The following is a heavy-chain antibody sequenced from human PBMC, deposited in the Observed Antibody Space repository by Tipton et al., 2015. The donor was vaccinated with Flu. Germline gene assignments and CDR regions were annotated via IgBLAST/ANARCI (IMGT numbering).Heavy chain of an antibody. D-gene: IGHD1-1*01. Sequence: TLSLTCSVSGGSVGGPYCWGWVRRPPGKGLEWIGEINHSGSTNYNPSLKSRVTISVDTSKNQFSLKVTSLTAADTAVYYCARGSDNANVYLDYWGRGTLVTVSS. J-gene: IGHJ4*02. CDR3: ARGSDNANVYLDY. CDR1: GGSVGGPYC. V-gene: IGHV4-34*01. CDR2: INHSGST.